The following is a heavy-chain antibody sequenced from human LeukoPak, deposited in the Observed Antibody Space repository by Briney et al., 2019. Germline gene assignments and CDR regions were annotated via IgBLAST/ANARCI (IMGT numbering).Heavy chain of an antibody. D-gene: IGHD2-8*01. CDR3: AGGLVGYCTNGVCYFDAFDI. J-gene: IGHJ3*02. V-gene: IGHV1-18*01. CDR2: ISAYNGNT. CDR1: GYTFTSYG. Sequence: ASVKVSCKASGYTFTSYGISWVRQAPGQGLEWMGWISAYNGNTNYAQKLQGRVTMTTDTSTSTAYMELSSLRSEDTAVYYCAGGLVGYCTNGVCYFDAFDIWGQGTMVTVSS.